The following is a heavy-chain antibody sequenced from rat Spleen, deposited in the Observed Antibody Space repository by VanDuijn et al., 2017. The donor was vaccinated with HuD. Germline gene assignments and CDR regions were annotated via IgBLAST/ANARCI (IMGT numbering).Heavy chain of an antibody. J-gene: IGHJ2*01. Sequence: EVQLVESDGGLVQPGRSLKLSCAASGFTFSDYYMAWVRQAPTKGLEWVATISYDGSSTYYRDSVKGRFTISRDNAKSTLYLQMDSLRSEDTATYYCARRPHSLDYWGQGVMVTVSS. CDR2: ISYDGSST. V-gene: IGHV5-29*01. CDR1: GFTFSDYY. CDR3: ARRPHSLDY.